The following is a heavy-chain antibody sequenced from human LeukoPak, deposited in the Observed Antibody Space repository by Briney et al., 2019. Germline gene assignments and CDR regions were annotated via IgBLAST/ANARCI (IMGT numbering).Heavy chain of an antibody. CDR2: ISSSSSYI. CDR3: ARGEWERPFDY. J-gene: IGHJ4*02. V-gene: IGHV3-21*01. D-gene: IGHD1-26*01. Sequence: GGALRLSCAASGFTFSSYSMNWVRQAPGKGLEWVTSISSSSSYIYYADSVKGRFTISRDNAKNSLYLQMNSLRAEDTAVYYCARGEWERPFDYWGQGTLVTVSS. CDR1: GFTFSSYS.